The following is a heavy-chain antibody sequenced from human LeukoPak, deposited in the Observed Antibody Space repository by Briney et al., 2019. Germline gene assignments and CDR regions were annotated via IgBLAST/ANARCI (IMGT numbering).Heavy chain of an antibody. CDR3: ARCYGDSDMYYFDY. CDR2: IYYSGST. Sequence: SETLSLTCTVSGGSISSYYWSWIRQPPGKGLEWIGYIYYSGSTNYNPSLKSRVTISVDTSKNQFSLKLSSVTAADTAVYYCARCYGDSDMYYFDYWGQGTLVTVSS. CDR1: GGSISSYY. J-gene: IGHJ4*02. V-gene: IGHV4-59*01. D-gene: IGHD4-17*01.